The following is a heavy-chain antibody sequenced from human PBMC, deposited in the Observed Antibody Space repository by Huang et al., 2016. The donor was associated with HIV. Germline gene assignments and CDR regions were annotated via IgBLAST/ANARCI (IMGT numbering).Heavy chain of an antibody. CDR1: EGTFSSYS. J-gene: IGHJ4*02. D-gene: IGHD5-18*01. V-gene: IGHV1-69*13. Sequence: VQLIQSGAEVKKTGSSVRVSCRASEGTFSSYSIGWMRQAPGQGLEWMGGSIPIFGTTTYAQKFQGRVSMAADESTSTAYMDLNSLRSEDTAVYYCARAALVNNQYFDYWGQGTLVTVSS. CDR3: ARAALVNNQYFDY. CDR2: SIPIFGTT.